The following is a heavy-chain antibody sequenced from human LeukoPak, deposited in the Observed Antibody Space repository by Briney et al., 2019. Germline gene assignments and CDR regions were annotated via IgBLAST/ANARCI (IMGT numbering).Heavy chain of an antibody. CDR3: ARQVGGSYYYYYYMDV. CDR2: IIPILGIA. CDR1: GGTFSSYA. V-gene: IGHV1-69*04. Sequence: SVKVSCKASGGTFSSYAISWVRQAPGQGLEWMGRIIPILGIANYAQKFQGRVTITADKSTSTAYMELSSLRSEDTAVYYCARQVGGSYYYYYYMDVWGKGTTVTVSS. D-gene: IGHD1-26*01. J-gene: IGHJ6*03.